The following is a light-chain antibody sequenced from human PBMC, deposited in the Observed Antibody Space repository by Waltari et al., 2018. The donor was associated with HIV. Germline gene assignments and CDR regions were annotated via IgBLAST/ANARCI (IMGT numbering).Light chain of an antibody. J-gene: IGLJ2*01. CDR3: QLWDSNTDHPV. V-gene: IGLV3-21*04. CDR1: NIGSKS. CDR2: YDS. Sequence: SYVLTQPPSVSVAPGKTARVSCGGHNIGSKSVHWYQQKPGQAPVVVIYYDSDRPSGIPERFSGSNSGDTATLTIRRVEAGDEADYYCQLWDSNTDHPVFGGGTKLTVL.